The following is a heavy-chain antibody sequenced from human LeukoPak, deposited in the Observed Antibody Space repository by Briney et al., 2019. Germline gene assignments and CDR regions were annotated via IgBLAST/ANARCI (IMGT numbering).Heavy chain of an antibody. CDR3: VRGSGWYDY. CDR2: INTNGDST. CDR1: GFTFNVFA. J-gene: IGHJ4*02. Sequence: GGSLRLSCSASGFTFNVFAMHWVRQAPGKGLEYVSAINTNGDSTYYADSVKDRFIISRDNSKNTLHLQMTSLGPEDTAVYYCVRGSGWYDYWGQGTLVTVSS. V-gene: IGHV3-64D*06. D-gene: IGHD6-19*01.